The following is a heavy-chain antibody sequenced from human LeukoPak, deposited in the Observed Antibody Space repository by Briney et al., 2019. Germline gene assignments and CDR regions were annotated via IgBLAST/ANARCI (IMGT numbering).Heavy chain of an antibody. V-gene: IGHV4-59*12. J-gene: IGHJ4*02. CDR3: ARGVARSSKFHFSYYFDY. CDR2: IYYSGST. D-gene: IGHD6-6*01. Sequence: SETLSLTCTVSGGSIISYYWSWIRQPPGKGLEWIGYIYYSGSTNYNPSLKSRVTISVDTSKNQFSLKLSSVTAADTAVYYCARGVARSSKFHFSYYFDYWGQGTLVTVSS. CDR1: GGSIISYY.